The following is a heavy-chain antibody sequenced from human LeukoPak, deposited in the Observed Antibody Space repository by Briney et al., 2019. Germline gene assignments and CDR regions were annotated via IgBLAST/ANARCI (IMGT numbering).Heavy chain of an antibody. V-gene: IGHV1-2*02. CDR3: ATYNRPYPPSPPFDY. D-gene: IGHD2/OR15-2a*01. CDR2: INPNTGGT. J-gene: IGHJ4*02. Sequence: ASVKVSCKASGYSFTDYYMHWVRQAPGQGLEWMGWINPNTGGTKYAQKFQGRVTMTRDTSITTVYMELTSLSSDDTALYYCATYNRPYPPSPPFDYWGQGSLVTVSS. CDR1: GYSFTDYY.